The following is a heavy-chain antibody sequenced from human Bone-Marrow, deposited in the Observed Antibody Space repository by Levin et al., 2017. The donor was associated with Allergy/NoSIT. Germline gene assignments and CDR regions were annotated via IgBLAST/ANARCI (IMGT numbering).Heavy chain of an antibody. V-gene: IGHV3-30*03. D-gene: IGHD3/OR15-3a*01. CDR1: GFTFSDFG. Sequence: GESLKISCTASGFTFSDFGMHWVRQAPGRGLEWVAVMSYDGSIKYYADSVKGRFTISRDNSKNTLYLQMDSLRGDDTAVYYCASDPPGYNYGFQIFWGQGSLVTVSS. CDR2: MSYDGSIK. CDR3: ASDPPGYNYGFQIF. J-gene: IGHJ4*02.